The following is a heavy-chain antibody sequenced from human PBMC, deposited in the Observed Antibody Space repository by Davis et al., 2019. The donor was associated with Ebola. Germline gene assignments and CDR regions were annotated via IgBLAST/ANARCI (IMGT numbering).Heavy chain of an antibody. V-gene: IGHV4-39*01. CDR3: TPPLGVAQSFDY. D-gene: IGHD3-3*01. CDR1: GGSISSSSYY. CDR2: IYYSGIT. J-gene: IGHJ4*02. Sequence: MPSETLSLTCTVSGGSISSSSYYWGWIRQPPGKGLEWFGSIYYSGITYYNPSLKRRVTISVDTSKNQFSLKLSSVTAADTAVYYCTPPLGVAQSFDYWGQGTLVTVSS.